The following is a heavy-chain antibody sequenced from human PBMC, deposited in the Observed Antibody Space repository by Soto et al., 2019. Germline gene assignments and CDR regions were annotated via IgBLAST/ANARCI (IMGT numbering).Heavy chain of an antibody. D-gene: IGHD2-2*01. J-gene: IGHJ4*02. CDR1: GFTFSSYA. Sequence: EVQLLESGGGLVQPGGSLRLSCAASGFTFSSYAMSWVRQAPGKGLEWVSAISGSGGSTYYADSVKGRFTISRDNSKNTLYLQMNSLRAEDTAVYYCAKDRGDIVVVPAASHFDYWGQGTLVTVSS. CDR2: ISGSGGST. CDR3: AKDRGDIVVVPAASHFDY. V-gene: IGHV3-23*01.